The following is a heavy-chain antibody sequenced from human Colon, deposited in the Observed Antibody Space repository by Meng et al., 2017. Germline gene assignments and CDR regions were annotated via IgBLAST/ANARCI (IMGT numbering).Heavy chain of an antibody. CDR2: IYYTEAT. D-gene: IGHD1-26*01. CDR1: GASITKKNYY. CDR3: VSRIGGSSETDF. Sequence: QLQRPESGPGLVKPSETLSLSCTVSGASITKKNYYWVWIRQPPGKGLEWIGNIYYTEATYYNPSLKGRVTISLDTSKNQFSLNLNAVTAADTAVYYCVSRIGGSSETDFWGQGTLVTVSS. J-gene: IGHJ1*01. V-gene: IGHV4-39*07.